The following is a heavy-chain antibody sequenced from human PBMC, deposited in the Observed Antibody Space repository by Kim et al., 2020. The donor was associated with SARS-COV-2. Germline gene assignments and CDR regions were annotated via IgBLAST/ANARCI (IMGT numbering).Heavy chain of an antibody. D-gene: IGHD3-22*01. V-gene: IGHV3-7*01. J-gene: IGHJ4*02. Sequence: GYGKGRFTVSKDNAKNSLYLQINSLRAEDTAVYYCARDGSRGYTGSVDYWGQGTLVTVSS. CDR3: ARDGSRGYTGSVDY.